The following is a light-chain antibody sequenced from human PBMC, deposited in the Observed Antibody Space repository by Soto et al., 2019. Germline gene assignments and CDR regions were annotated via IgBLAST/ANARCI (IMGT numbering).Light chain of an antibody. CDR1: QDISNS. Sequence: DIQMTQSPPSLSASVGDRITITCRASQDISNSLAWVQQKPGNAPKSLIYGASNLQSGVPSKFSGSGSGTDFPLTISSLQPEDFATYYCQQYSGYPFTFGPGTKVDIK. J-gene: IGKJ3*01. CDR3: QQYSGYPFT. CDR2: GAS. V-gene: IGKV1-16*02.